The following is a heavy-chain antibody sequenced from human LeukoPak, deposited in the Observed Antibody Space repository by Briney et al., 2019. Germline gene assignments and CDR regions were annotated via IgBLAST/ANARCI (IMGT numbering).Heavy chain of an antibody. J-gene: IGHJ4*02. V-gene: IGHV4-39*01. D-gene: IGHD4-17*01. CDR3: ATRNGDYPMFQDY. Sequence: SETLSLTCTVSGGSISSSSYYWGWIRQPPGKGLGWIGSIYYSGSTYYNPSLKSRVTISVDTSKNQFSLKLSSVTAADTVVYYCATRNGDYPMFQDYWGQGTLVTVSS. CDR1: GGSISSSSYY. CDR2: IYYSGST.